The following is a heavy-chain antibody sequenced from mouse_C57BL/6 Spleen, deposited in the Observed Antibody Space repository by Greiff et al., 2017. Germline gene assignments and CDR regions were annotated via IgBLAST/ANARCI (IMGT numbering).Heavy chain of an antibody. CDR3: AKGGLLGTVVATAFDY. D-gene: IGHD1-1*01. V-gene: IGHV1-66*01. CDR2: IYPGSGNT. Sequence: QVQLQQSGPELVKPGASVKISCKASGYSFTSYYIHWVKQRPGQGLEWIGWIYPGSGNTKYNEKFKGKATLTADKSSSTAYMQLRSLTSEDSAVYYGAKGGLLGTVVATAFDYWGQGTTLTVSS. CDR1: GYSFTSYY. J-gene: IGHJ2*01.